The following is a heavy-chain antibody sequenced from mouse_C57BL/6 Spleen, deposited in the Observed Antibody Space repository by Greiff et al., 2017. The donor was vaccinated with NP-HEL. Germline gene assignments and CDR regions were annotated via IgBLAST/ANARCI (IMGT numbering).Heavy chain of an antibody. CDR1: GFTFSSYT. Sequence: EVMLVESGGGLVKPGGSLKLSCAASGFTFSSYTMSWVRQTPEKRLEWVATISGGGGNTYYPDSVKGRFTISRDNAKNTLYLQMSSLRSEDTALYYCARQAQGYFDYWGQGTTLTVSS. J-gene: IGHJ2*01. CDR3: ARQAQGYFDY. CDR2: ISGGGGNT. V-gene: IGHV5-9*01.